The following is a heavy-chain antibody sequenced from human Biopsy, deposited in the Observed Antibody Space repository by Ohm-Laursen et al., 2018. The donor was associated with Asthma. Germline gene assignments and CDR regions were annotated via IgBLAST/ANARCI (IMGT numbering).Heavy chain of an antibody. CDR2: IYYSGNT. V-gene: IGHV4-39*07. CDR1: GGSISSSSYY. D-gene: IGHD4-17*01. J-gene: IGHJ3*02. CDR3: ARDYGDYVWRAFDI. Sequence: TLSLTCAVSGGSISSSSYYWGWIRRPPGKGLEFIGTIYYSGNTYYSPSRKSRLTISVDRSKNQFSLRLSSVTAADTAMYYCARDYGDYVWRAFDIWGQGTMVTVSS.